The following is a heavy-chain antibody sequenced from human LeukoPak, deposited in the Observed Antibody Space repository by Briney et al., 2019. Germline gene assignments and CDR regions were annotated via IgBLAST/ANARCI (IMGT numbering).Heavy chain of an antibody. D-gene: IGHD4-17*01. Sequence: SETLSLTCIVSSVSISRSTYYWGWIRQPPGKGLEWIGEINHSGSTNYNPSLKGRVTISVDTSKNQFSLKLSSVTAADTAVYYCAGDYGATEEVGHWGQGTLVTVSS. J-gene: IGHJ4*02. CDR1: SVSISRSTYY. CDR2: INHSGST. CDR3: AGDYGATEEVGH. V-gene: IGHV4-39*07.